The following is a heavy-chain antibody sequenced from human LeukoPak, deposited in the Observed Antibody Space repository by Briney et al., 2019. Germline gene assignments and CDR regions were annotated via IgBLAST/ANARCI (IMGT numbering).Heavy chain of an antibody. D-gene: IGHD6-13*01. CDR1: GFTFSSYW. J-gene: IGHJ4*02. Sequence: GGSLRLSCAASGFTFSSYWMSWVRQAPGKGLEWVANIKQDGTEKYYVDSVKGRFTISRDNAKNSLYLQMNSLRAEDTAVYYCARSPSIAAASGWGQGTLVTVSS. CDR2: IKQDGTEK. CDR3: ARSPSIAAASG. V-gene: IGHV3-7*01.